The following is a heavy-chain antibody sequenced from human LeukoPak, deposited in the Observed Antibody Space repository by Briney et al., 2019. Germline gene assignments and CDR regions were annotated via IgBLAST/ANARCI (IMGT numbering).Heavy chain of an antibody. D-gene: IGHD3-22*01. CDR2: INTGNGNT. CDR1: GYIFTSYA. Sequence: ASVKVSCKASGYIFTSYAMHWVRQAPGQRLEWMGWINTGNGNTKYSQKFQGRVTITRDTSASTAYMELSSLRSEDTAVYYCASAPYYYDSSGYYYWGQGTLVTVSS. CDR3: ASAPYYYDSSGYYY. J-gene: IGHJ4*02. V-gene: IGHV1-3*04.